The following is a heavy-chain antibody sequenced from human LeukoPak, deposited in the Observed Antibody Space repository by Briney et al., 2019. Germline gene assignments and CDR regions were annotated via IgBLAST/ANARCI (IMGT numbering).Heavy chain of an antibody. CDR2: MNPNSGST. D-gene: IGHD2-21*02. V-gene: IGHV1-8*01. CDR1: GYTFTSYD. Sequence: ASVKVSCKASGYTFTSYDINWVRQATGQGLEWMGWMNPNSGSTGYAQKFQGRVTMTRNTSISTAYMELSSLRSEDTAVYYCASSDFYCGGDCYSSWGQGTLVTVSS. CDR3: ASSDFYCGGDCYSS. J-gene: IGHJ4*02.